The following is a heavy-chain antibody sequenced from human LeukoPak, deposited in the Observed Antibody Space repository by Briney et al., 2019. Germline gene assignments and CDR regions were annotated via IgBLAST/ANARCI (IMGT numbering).Heavy chain of an antibody. CDR3: AKAHARNYDFWSGSDYYYGMDV. CDR2: ISGSGGST. CDR1: GFTFSSYA. V-gene: IGHV3-23*01. Sequence: GGSLRLSCAASGFTFSSYAMSWVRQAPGKGLEWVSAISGSGGSTYYADPVKGRFTISRDNSKNTLYLQMNSLRAEDTAVYYCAKAHARNYDFWSGSDYYYGMDVWGQGTTVTVSS. J-gene: IGHJ6*02. D-gene: IGHD3-3*01.